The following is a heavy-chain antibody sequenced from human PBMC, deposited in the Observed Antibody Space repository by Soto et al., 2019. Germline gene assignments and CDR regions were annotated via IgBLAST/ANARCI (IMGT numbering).Heavy chain of an antibody. Sequence: SETLSLTCTVSGGSISSYYWSWIRQPPGKGLEWIGYIYYSGSTNYNPSLKSRGTISVDTSKNKFSLKLSSVTAADTAVYYCARHAGDSSGYAEYFQHWGQGTLVTVSS. CDR1: GGSISSYY. CDR2: IYYSGST. CDR3: ARHAGDSSGYAEYFQH. D-gene: IGHD6-19*01. V-gene: IGHV4-59*08. J-gene: IGHJ1*01.